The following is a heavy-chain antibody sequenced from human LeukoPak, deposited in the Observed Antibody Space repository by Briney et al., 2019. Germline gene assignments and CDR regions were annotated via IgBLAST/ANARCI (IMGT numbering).Heavy chain of an antibody. CDR3: ARDGNYYDSYLNFDY. CDR2: ISVINSGNT. CDR1: GYTFSSYG. D-gene: IGHD3-22*01. Sequence: ASVKVSCKASGYTFSSYGINWVRQAPAQGLEWMGWISVINSGNTRYAQNFQGRLTMTTDTSTTTAYMELRSLRSDDTAVYYCARDGNYYDSYLNFDYWGQGTLVTVSS. V-gene: IGHV1-18*01. J-gene: IGHJ4*02.